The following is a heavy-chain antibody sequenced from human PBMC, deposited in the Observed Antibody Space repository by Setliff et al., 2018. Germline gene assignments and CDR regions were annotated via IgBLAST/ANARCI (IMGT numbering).Heavy chain of an antibody. CDR1: GFSLSTAGTR. CDR3: VLRGVRGDDY. Sequence: GSGPTAGEPPQTLTLTCTFSGFSLSTAGTRASWIRQPPGKALEWLARIDWDDDKFYSTSLKTRLTISKDTSTNQVVLTMTNMDPVDTATYYCVLRGVRGDDYWGQGTLVTVSS. D-gene: IGHD3-10*01. V-gene: IGHV2-70*04. CDR2: IDWDDDK. J-gene: IGHJ4*02.